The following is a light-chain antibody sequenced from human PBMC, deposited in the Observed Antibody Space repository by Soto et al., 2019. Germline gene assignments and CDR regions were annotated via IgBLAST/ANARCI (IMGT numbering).Light chain of an antibody. CDR1: QSLLHSNGYNY. V-gene: IGKV2-28*01. CDR2: LGS. J-gene: IGKJ3*01. Sequence: DIVMTQSPLSLPVTPGEPASISCRSSQSLLHSNGYNYLDWYLQKPGQSPQLLIYLGSNRASGVPDRVSGSGSGTDFTLKISRVEAEDVGVYYFMQAIQTPQTFGPGTKVDIK. CDR3: MQAIQTPQT.